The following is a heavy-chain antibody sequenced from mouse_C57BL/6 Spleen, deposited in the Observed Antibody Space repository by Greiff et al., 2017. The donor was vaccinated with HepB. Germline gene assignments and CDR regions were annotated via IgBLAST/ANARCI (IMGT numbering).Heavy chain of an antibody. J-gene: IGHJ2*01. CDR2: INPSTGGT. V-gene: IGHV1-42*01. Sequence: VQLQQSGPELVKPGASVKISCKASGYSFTGYYMNWVKQSPEKSLEWIGEINPSTGGTTYNQKFKAKATLTVDKSSSTAYMQLKSLTSEDSAVYYCARKGNGCYGGDYWGQGTTLTVSS. CDR1: GYSFTGYY. D-gene: IGHD2-3*01. CDR3: ARKGNGCYGGDY.